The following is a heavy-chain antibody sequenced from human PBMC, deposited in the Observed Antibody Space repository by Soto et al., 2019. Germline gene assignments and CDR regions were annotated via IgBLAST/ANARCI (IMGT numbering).Heavy chain of an antibody. CDR2: IYYSGST. CDR3: ARMTDYDFWSGYNPGGYYYGMDV. V-gene: IGHV4-59*01. D-gene: IGHD3-3*01. Sequence: SETLSLTCTVSGGSISSYYWSWIRQPPGKGLEWIGYIYYSGSTNYNPSLKSRVTISVDTSKNQFSLKLSSVTAADTAVYYCARMTDYDFWSGYNPGGYYYGMDVWGQGTTVTVSS. CDR1: GGSISSYY. J-gene: IGHJ6*02.